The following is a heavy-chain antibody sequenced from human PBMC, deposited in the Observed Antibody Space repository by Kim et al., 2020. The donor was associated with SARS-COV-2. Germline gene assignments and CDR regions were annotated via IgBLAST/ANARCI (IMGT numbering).Heavy chain of an antibody. J-gene: IGHJ4*02. Sequence: TNYAQKFQGRVTMTRDTSISTAYMELSRLRSDDTAVYYCAREGAVAGTWYWGQGTLVTVSS. CDR3: AREGAVAGTWY. V-gene: IGHV1-2*02. CDR2: T. D-gene: IGHD6-19*01.